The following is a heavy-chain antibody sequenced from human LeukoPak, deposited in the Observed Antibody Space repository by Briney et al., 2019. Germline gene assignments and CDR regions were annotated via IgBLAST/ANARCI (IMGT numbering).Heavy chain of an antibody. CDR2: INPNSGGT. V-gene: IGHV1-2*02. CDR1: GYTFTSHA. D-gene: IGHD4-17*01. J-gene: IGHJ5*02. Sequence: GASVKVSCKASGYTFTSHAMHWVRQAPGQGLEWMGWINPNSGGTNYAQKFQGRVTMTRDTPISTAYMELSRLRSDDTAVYYCARDLGYGDYIVLRNWFDPWGQGTLVTVSS. CDR3: ARDLGYGDYIVLRNWFDP.